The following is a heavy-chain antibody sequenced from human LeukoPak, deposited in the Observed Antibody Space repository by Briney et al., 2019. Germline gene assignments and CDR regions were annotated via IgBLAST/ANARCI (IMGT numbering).Heavy chain of an antibody. CDR2: IYHSGST. CDR1: GYSISSGYY. D-gene: IGHD2-15*01. Sequence: SETLSLTCAVSGYSISSGYYWGWIRQPPGKGLEWIGSIYHSGSTYYNPSLKSRVTISVDTSKNQFSLKLSSVTAADTAVYYCASNYCSGGSCYLDAFDIWGQGTMVTVSS. J-gene: IGHJ3*02. CDR3: ASNYCSGGSCYLDAFDI. V-gene: IGHV4-38-2*01.